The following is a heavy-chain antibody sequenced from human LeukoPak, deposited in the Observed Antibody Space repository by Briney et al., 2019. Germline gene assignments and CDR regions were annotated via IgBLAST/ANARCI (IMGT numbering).Heavy chain of an antibody. V-gene: IGHV1-69*13. D-gene: IGHD2-21*01. CDR3: ASGVVIPYYYYMDV. Sequence: SVKVSCKASGGTFSSYAISWVRQAPGQGLEWMGGIIPIFGSANYAQKFQGRVTITADESTSTAYMELSSLRSEDTAVYYCASGVVIPYYYYMDVWGKGTTVTVSS. CDR2: IIPIFGSA. CDR1: GGTFSSYA. J-gene: IGHJ6*03.